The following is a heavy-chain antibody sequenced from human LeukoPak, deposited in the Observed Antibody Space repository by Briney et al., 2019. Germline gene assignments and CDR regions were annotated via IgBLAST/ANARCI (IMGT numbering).Heavy chain of an antibody. CDR2: MNPNSGNT. CDR3: SLSLGDPLTGDP. V-gene: IGHV1-8*01. J-gene: IGHJ5*02. D-gene: IGHD3-16*01. CDR1: GYTFTSYD. Sequence: GASVKVSCKASGYTFTSYDISWVRQATGQGLEWMGWMNPNSGNTGYAQKFQGRVTMTRNTSISTAYMELSRLRSDDTAVYYCSLSLGDPLTGDPWGQGTLVTVSS.